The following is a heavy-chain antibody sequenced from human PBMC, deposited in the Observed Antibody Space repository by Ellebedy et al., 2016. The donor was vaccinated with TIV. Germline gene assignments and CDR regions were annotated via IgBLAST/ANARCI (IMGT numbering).Heavy chain of an antibody. V-gene: IGHV4-39*01. CDR2: VYYSGIP. CDR3: ARTDPWQPIDD. J-gene: IGHJ4*02. CDR1: GGSLSSTRYY. Sequence: MPSETLSLTCSVSGGSLSSTRYYWAWIRQPPGKRLEYIGSVYYSGIPYYSPSFKSRVTLSADTSKNQFSLNLRTATAADTAVYYCARTDPWQPIDDWGQGILVSVSS. D-gene: IGHD2-21*02.